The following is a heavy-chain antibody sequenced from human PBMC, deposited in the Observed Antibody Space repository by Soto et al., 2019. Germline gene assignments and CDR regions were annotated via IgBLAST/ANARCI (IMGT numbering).Heavy chain of an antibody. CDR1: GLTFGSRA. CDR3: ARGSKDSYPGSRIFDF. CDR2: ITDTGGDA. Sequence: EVQLLESGGDLIQPGGSLRLSCVASGLTFGSRAMSWVRQAPGEGLEWVSTITDTGGDAKYADYVRGRFTISRDNSKKTLYLQMSSLRADDSAVYFGARGSKDSYPGSRIFDFWVRGTLVTVSS. J-gene: IGHJ4*02. V-gene: IGHV3-23*01. D-gene: IGHD3-10*01.